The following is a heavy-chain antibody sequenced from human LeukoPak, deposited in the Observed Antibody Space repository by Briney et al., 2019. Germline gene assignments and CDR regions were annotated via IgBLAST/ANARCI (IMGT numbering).Heavy chain of an antibody. Sequence: GASVKVPCKASGGTFSSYAIDWVRQAPGQGLEWMGGIIPIFGTTNYAQKFQGRVTITAVESMRTAYMELSSLRSEDTGVYYCARDIPSPSYWGQGTLITVSS. CDR3: ARDIPSPSY. CDR1: GGTFSSYA. J-gene: IGHJ4*02. CDR2: IIPIFGTT. V-gene: IGHV1-69*13.